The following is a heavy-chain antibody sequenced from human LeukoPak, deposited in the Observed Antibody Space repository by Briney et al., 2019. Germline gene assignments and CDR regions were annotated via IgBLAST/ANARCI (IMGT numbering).Heavy chain of an antibody. D-gene: IGHD3-3*01. J-gene: IGHJ6*03. CDR2: ISSNGGST. V-gene: IGHV3-64*01. CDR3: ARLSGDFWSGLNYMDV. Sequence: GGSLRLSCAASGFTFSSYAMHWVRQAPGKGLEYVSAISSNGGSTYYANSVKGRFTISRDNSKNTLYLQMGSLRAEDMAVYYCARLSGDFWSGLNYMDVWGKGTTVTVSS. CDR1: GFTFSSYA.